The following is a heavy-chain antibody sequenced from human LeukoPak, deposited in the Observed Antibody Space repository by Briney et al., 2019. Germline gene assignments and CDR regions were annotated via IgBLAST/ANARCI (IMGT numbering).Heavy chain of an antibody. J-gene: IGHJ5*02. CDR3: ARRVVVPTAGSFDP. D-gene: IGHD2-2*01. CDR2: IDPSDSYT. Sequence: GESLRLSCKGSGYRFTNYWISWVRPMPGKGLEWMGRIDPSDSYTSYSPSFQGHVTISVDKSISTAYLQWSSLEASDTAMYYCARRVVVPTAGSFDPWGQGTLVIVSS. V-gene: IGHV5-10-1*01. CDR1: GYRFTNYW.